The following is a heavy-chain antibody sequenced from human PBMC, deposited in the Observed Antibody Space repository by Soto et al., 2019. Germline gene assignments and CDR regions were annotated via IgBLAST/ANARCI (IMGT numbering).Heavy chain of an antibody. Sequence: PGGTLRLSCAASGFSISDYWMSWLRQAPGKSMEWVANIKRDGSEKYYVDSVKGRFTISRDSAKNSLYLQMNCLRADDSAVYYCARDRDRAVPAAVIYFDSWGQGPLVTVSS. V-gene: IGHV3-7*01. CDR2: IKRDGSEK. CDR3: ARDRDRAVPAAVIYFDS. D-gene: IGHD2-2*01. CDR1: GFSISDYW. J-gene: IGHJ4*02.